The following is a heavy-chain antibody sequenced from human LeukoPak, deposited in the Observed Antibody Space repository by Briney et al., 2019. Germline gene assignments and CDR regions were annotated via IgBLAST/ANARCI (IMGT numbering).Heavy chain of an antibody. CDR3: ARGDYGDYYYYYYMDV. D-gene: IGHD4-17*01. J-gene: IGHJ6*03. Sequence: GASVKVSCKASGYTFTSYGISWVRQAPGQGLEWMGWISAYNGNTNYAQKFQGRVTMTRNTSISTAYMELSSLRSEDTAVYYCARGDYGDYYYYYYMDVWGKGTTVTVSS. CDR2: ISAYNGNT. V-gene: IGHV1-18*01. CDR1: GYTFTSYG.